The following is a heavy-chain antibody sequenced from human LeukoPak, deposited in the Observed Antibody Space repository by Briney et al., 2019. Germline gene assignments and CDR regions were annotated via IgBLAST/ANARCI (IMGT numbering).Heavy chain of an antibody. Sequence: SETLSLTCTVSGGSISRDYWSWLRQPPGKGLEWIGYIYYTGSTNYNPSLKSRVTISVDTSKNQFSLKLSSVTAADTAVYYCARATVTYPIKNRSQYNWFDPWGQGTLATVSS. V-gene: IGHV4-59*01. D-gene: IGHD4-11*01. CDR1: GGSISRDY. CDR2: IYYTGST. J-gene: IGHJ5*02. CDR3: ARATVTYPIKNRSQYNWFDP.